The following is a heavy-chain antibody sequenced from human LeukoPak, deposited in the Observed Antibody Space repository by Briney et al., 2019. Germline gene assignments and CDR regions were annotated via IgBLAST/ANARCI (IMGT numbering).Heavy chain of an antibody. V-gene: IGHV3-11*01. CDR3: ARYSGYDSFSY. Sequence: KTGGSLRLSCAASGFTFSDYYMSWISQAPGKGLEWVSYISSSGSTIYYADSVKCRFTISRDNAKNSLYLQMNSLRAEDTAVYYCARYSGYDSFSYWGQGTLVTVSS. J-gene: IGHJ4*02. CDR1: GFTFSDYY. D-gene: IGHD5-12*01. CDR2: ISSSGSTI.